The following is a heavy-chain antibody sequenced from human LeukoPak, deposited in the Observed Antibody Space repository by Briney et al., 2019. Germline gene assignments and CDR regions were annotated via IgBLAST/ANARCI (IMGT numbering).Heavy chain of an antibody. D-gene: IGHD3-22*01. Sequence: SVKVSCKASGGTFSSYAISWVRQAPGQGLEWMGRIIPIIGIANYAQKFQGRVTITADKSTSTAYMELSSLRSEDTAVYYCARRYYYDSSGYGWWGQGTLVTVSS. CDR3: ARRYYYDSSGYGW. CDR1: GGTFSSYA. J-gene: IGHJ4*02. CDR2: IIPIIGIA. V-gene: IGHV1-69*04.